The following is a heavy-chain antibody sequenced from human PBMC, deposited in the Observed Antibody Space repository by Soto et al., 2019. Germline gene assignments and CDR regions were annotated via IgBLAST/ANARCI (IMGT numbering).Heavy chain of an antibody. D-gene: IGHD2-15*01. CDR3: ARHIGCWSGGGCYSDY. Sequence: QLQLQESGPGLVKPSETLSLTCTVSGDSVSSSNYYWGWIRQPPGKGLEWIASIYYGGSTYYNPSLQSRLTLSVDTSRSQFSLMLGSVTAADTAVYYCARHIGCWSGGGCYSDYWGQGTLVTVSS. V-gene: IGHV4-39*01. J-gene: IGHJ4*02. CDR2: IYYGGST. CDR1: GDSVSSSNYY.